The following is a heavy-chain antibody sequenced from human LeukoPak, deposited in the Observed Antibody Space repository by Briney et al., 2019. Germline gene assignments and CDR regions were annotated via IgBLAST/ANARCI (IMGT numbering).Heavy chain of an antibody. D-gene: IGHD6-25*01. CDR1: GGTFSSYA. CDR2: IIPIFGTA. Sequence: SVRVSCKASGGTFSSYAISWVRQAPGQGLEWMGGIIPIFGTANYAQKFQGRVTITADESTSTAYMELSSLRSEDTAVYYCARDSARSEYFQHWGQGTLVTVSS. CDR3: ARDSARSEYFQH. V-gene: IGHV1-69*13. J-gene: IGHJ1*01.